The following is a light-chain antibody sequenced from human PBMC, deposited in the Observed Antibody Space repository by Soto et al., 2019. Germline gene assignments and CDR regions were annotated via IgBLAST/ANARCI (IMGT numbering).Light chain of an antibody. Sequence: DIQMTQSTSSLSASVGDRVTITCRAGQDINISLAWYQQKPGKVPKLLISAASTLQSGVPSRFSGSGSGTDFTLTISSLQPEDVATYYCQKYDDAPLTFGGGTKVEIK. CDR2: AAS. CDR1: QDINIS. V-gene: IGKV1-27*01. J-gene: IGKJ4*01. CDR3: QKYDDAPLT.